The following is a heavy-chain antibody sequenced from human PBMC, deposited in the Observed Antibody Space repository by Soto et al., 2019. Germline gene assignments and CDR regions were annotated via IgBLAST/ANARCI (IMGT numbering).Heavy chain of an antibody. CDR1: GYTFTSYD. V-gene: IGHV1-8*01. J-gene: IGHJ4*02. CDR3: ARRAETNGWNGFGADKYYFDF. Sequence: GASVKGSCQASGYTFTSYDIYWVRQATGKGAERMGGMNPNTGNSGYAQKFQGRVTVTSDTSINTVHMELSSLRSEDTAVYYCARRAETNGWNGFGADKYYFDFWGQGTLVTV. D-gene: IGHD1-1*01. CDR2: MNPNTGNS.